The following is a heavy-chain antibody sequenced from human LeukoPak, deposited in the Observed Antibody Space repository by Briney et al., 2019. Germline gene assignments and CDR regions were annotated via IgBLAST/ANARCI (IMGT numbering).Heavy chain of an antibody. D-gene: IGHD6-19*01. Sequence: GGSLRLSCAASGFTFSSYAMHWVRQAPGKGLEWVAVISYDGSNKYYADSVKGRFTISRDNSKNTLYMQMNSLRAEDTAVYYCVRQSSGWYHFDYWGQGTLVTVSS. V-gene: IGHV3-30*04. CDR2: ISYDGSNK. CDR3: VRQSSGWYHFDY. J-gene: IGHJ4*02. CDR1: GFTFSSYA.